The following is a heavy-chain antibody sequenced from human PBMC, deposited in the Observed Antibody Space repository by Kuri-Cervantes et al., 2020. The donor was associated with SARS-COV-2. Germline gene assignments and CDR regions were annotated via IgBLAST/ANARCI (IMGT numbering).Heavy chain of an antibody. CDR2: IDWDDDK. J-gene: IGHJ4*02. CDR3: ARINYDFWGGYYMWYYFDY. Sequence: SGPTLVKPTQTLTLTCTFSGFSLRTSGMCVSWIRQPPGKALEWLARIDWDDDKYYSTSLKSRLTISKDTSKSQVVLTMTNMDPVDTATYYCARINYDFWGGYYMWYYFDYWGQGTLVTVSS. V-gene: IGHV2-70*11. D-gene: IGHD3-3*01. CDR1: GFSLRTSGMC.